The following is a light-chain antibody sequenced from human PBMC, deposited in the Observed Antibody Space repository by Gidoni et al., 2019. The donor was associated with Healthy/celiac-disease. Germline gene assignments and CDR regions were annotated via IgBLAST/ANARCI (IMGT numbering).Light chain of an antibody. V-gene: IGKV3-11*01. CDR2: AAS. CDR1: QSVSSY. Sequence: ESVLTQSPATLSVSPGERATLSCRASQSVSSYLAWSQQKPGQAPRLLIYAASNRATGLPARFSGSGSGTVFTLTISRLAPEVFAVYYCQHRRNWPPTFGQGTKLEIK. CDR3: QHRRNWPPT. J-gene: IGKJ2*01.